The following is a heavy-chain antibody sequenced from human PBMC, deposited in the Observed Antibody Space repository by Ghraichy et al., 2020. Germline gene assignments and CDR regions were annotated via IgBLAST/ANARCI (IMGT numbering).Heavy chain of an antibody. Sequence: GGSLRLSCAASGFTFSTYDMKWVRQAPGKGLEWVSVISASGSSIFYRDSVKGRFIISRDNSKNTLSLQMNSLRAEDTAVYYCVKGPPTSGWYDSWGQGILVTVSS. CDR3: VKGPPTSGWYDS. D-gene: IGHD3-3*01. CDR2: ISASGSSI. J-gene: IGHJ5*01. V-gene: IGHV3-23*01. CDR1: GFTFSTYD.